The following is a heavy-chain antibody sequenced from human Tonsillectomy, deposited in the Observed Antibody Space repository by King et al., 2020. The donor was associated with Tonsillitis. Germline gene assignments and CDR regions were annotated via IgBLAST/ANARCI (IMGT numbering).Heavy chain of an antibody. J-gene: IGHJ4*02. CDR1: GFTFSSYW. CDR2: IKPDGSEK. Sequence: VQLVESGGGLVQPGGSLRLSCAASGFTFSSYWMYWVRQAPGKGLEWVANIKPDGSEKYYVDSVKGRFTISRDNAKNSLYLQMINLRAEDPAVYYCVRGTIPQLGLKTGFDSWGQGTLVTVSS. V-gene: IGHV3-7*03. CDR3: VRGTIPQLGLKTGFDS. D-gene: IGHD1-14*01.